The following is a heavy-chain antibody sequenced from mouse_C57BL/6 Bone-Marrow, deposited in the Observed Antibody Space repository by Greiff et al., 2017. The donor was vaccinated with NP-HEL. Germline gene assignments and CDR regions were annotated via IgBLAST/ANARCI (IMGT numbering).Heavy chain of an antibody. V-gene: IGHV5-6*01. Sequence: EVNVVESGGDLVKPGGSLKLSCAASGFTFSSYGMSWVRQTPDKRLEWVATISSCGSYPYYPDSVKGRFTISRDNAKNTLYLQMSSLKSEDKAMYYCASPYDYDVAWFAYWGQGTLVTVSA. D-gene: IGHD2-4*01. CDR3: ASPYDYDVAWFAY. CDR2: ISSCGSYP. CDR1: GFTFSSYG. J-gene: IGHJ3*01.